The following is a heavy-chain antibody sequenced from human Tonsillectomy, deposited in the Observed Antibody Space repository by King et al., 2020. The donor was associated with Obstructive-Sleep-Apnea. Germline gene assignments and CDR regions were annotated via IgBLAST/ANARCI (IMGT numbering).Heavy chain of an antibody. CDR2: ISWDGGST. D-gene: IGHD2-15*01. J-gene: IGHJ4*02. CDR3: AKEGRYCSGGSCLDY. CDR1: GFTFDDYA. Sequence: VQLVESGGVVVQPGGSLRLSCAASGFTFDDYAMHWVRQAPGKGLEWVSLISWDGGSTYYADSVKGRFTISRDNSKNSLYLQMNSLSAEDTALYYCAKEGRYCSGGSCLDYWGQGTLVTVSS. V-gene: IGHV3-43D*03.